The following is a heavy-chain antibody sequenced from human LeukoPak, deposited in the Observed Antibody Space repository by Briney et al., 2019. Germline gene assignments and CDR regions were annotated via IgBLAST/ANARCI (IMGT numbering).Heavy chain of an antibody. CDR2: ISSGSTG. V-gene: IGHV3-11*01. D-gene: IGHD6-19*01. CDR1: GFTFNDYY. Sequence: GGSLRLSRAASGFTFNDYYMSWIRQAPGKGLEWVPYISSGSTGYYADSVKVRFTISRDNAKNSLLPQMNSLRAEDTAVYYCVRDPISVRTEENFWGKGTMVTVSS. CDR3: VRDPISVRTEENF. J-gene: IGHJ3*01.